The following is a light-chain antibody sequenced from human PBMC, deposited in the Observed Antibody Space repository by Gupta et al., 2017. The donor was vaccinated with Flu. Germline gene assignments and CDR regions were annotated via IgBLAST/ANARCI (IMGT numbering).Light chain of an antibody. J-gene: IGKJ4*01. Sequence: DIVMTQSPLFLTVTPGEPASISCRSSQSLQHSNGYNYLDWYLQKPGQSPQLLIYLGSNRASGVPERVSGSGSGTDFTLKISRVEAEDVGVYYCMQALQTPLTFGGGTKVEIK. CDR3: MQALQTPLT. CDR2: LGS. CDR1: QSLQHSNGYNY. V-gene: IGKV2-28*01.